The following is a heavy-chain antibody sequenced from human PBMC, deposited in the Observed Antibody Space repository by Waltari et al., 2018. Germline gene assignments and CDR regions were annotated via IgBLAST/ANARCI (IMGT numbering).Heavy chain of an antibody. CDR3: VKERGLQRFFDS. V-gene: IGHV3-64D*06. CDR1: PFTFTDSA. J-gene: IGHJ4*02. D-gene: IGHD1-1*01. Sequence: EVQLVESGGGLVQPGGSLRLSCSASPFTFTDSAMHWVRQAAGKGLEYVSSISADGSSTYYADSVKGRFTISRDNSKDTLYLHMSSLRREDTAVYYCVKERGLQRFFDSWGQGTLVTVSS. CDR2: ISADGSST.